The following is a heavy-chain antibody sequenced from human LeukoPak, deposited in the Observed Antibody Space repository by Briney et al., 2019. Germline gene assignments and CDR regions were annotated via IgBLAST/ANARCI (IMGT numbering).Heavy chain of an antibody. V-gene: IGHV4-39*07. CDR3: ARGRLTAFDI. Sequence: PSETLSLTCTVSGGSISSSSYYWSWIRQPPGKGLEWIGEINHSGSTNYNPSLKSRVTISVDTSKNQFSLKLSSVTAADTAVYYCARGRLTAFDIWGQGTMVTVSS. D-gene: IGHD3-9*01. CDR1: GGSISSSSYY. CDR2: INHSGST. J-gene: IGHJ3*02.